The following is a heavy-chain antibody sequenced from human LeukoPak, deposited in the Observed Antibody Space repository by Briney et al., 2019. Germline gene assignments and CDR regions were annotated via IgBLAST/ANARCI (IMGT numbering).Heavy chain of an antibody. CDR2: ISSSGGTI. CDR1: GFTFSSYE. Sequence: GGSLRLSCAASGFTFSSYEMNWVRQAPGKGLEWVSYISSSGGTIYYADSVKGRFTISRDNAKNSLYLQMNSLRAEDTAVYYCARVLTTVTTLDYWGQGTLVTVSS. V-gene: IGHV3-48*03. CDR3: ARVLTTVTTLDY. J-gene: IGHJ4*02. D-gene: IGHD4-17*01.